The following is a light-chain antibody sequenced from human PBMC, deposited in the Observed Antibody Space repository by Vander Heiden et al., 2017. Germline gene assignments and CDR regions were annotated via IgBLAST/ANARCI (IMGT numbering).Light chain of an antibody. J-gene: IGLJ2*01. Sequence: QSVLTQPPSASVTPGQRVTISCSGRRSNIGSNTVNWYQQLPGTATKLLIYSNNQRSSGVPDRFSGSKSGTSADLAIRGLQAEDEAEDYCAAWDDSMNGVVVGGGTKRTVL. V-gene: IGLV1-44*01. CDR2: SNN. CDR1: RSNIGSNT. CDR3: AAWDDSMNGVV.